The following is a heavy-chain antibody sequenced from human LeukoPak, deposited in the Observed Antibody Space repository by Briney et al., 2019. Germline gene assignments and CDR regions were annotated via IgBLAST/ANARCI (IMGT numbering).Heavy chain of an antibody. CDR1: GDYISNSNYY. D-gene: IGHD3-3*01. Sequence: TSETLSLTCSVSGDYISNSNYYWGWIRQPPGKGLEWIGNIYYTGKTYYNSSLKSQVTISLDTSKNELSLNLNYVTAADTAAYFCVILYYYHFSCTPLWGQGTLVTVSS. CDR2: IYYTGKT. CDR3: VILYYYHFSCTPL. V-gene: IGHV4-39*01. J-gene: IGHJ4*02.